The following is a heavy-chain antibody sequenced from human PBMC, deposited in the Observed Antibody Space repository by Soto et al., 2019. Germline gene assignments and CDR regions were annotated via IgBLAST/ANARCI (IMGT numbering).Heavy chain of an antibody. CDR2: ISGSGTTI. CDR1: GFTFSSYS. D-gene: IGHD3-3*01. CDR3: ARESNFWSGYGTGTDDWFDP. V-gene: IGHV3-48*01. J-gene: IGHJ5*02. Sequence: EVQVVESGGGLVQPGGSLRLSCAASGFTFSSYSMSWVRQAPGKGLEWVSYISGSGTTICYADSVKGRFTITRDNAKSSLYLQMNSLRAEDTAVYYCARESNFWSGYGTGTDDWFDPWGQGTLVTVSS.